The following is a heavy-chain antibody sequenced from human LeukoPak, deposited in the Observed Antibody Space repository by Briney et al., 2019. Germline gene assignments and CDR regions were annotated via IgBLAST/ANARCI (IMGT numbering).Heavy chain of an antibody. CDR1: RYTFTSYG. CDR3: ARETPSRIAAAGTNWFDP. J-gene: IGHJ5*02. D-gene: IGHD6-13*01. Sequence: GASVKVSCKASRYTFTSYGISWVRQAPGQGLEWMGWISAYNGNTNYAQKLQGRVTMTIDTSTGTAYMELRSLRSDDTAVYYCARETPSRIAAAGTNWFDPWGQGTLVTVSS. V-gene: IGHV1-18*01. CDR2: ISAYNGNT.